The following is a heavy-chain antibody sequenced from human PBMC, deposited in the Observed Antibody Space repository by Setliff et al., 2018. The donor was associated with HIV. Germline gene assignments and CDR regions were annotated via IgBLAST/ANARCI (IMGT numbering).Heavy chain of an antibody. V-gene: IGHV4-38-2*02. CDR3: AREVGHRSGYYRGSFDY. J-gene: IGHJ4*02. CDR2: AFYSDNT. CDR1: GYSISSGYY. D-gene: IGHD6-19*01. Sequence: PSETLSLTCAVSGYSISSGYYWGWIRQPPGKGLEWIGSAFYSDNTYYKPSLKNRVTISVDTSKNQFSLKLTSVTAADTAVYYCAREVGHRSGYYRGSFDYWGQGTLVTVS.